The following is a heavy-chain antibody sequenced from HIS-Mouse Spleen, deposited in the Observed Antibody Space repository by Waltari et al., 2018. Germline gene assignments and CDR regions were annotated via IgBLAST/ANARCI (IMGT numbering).Heavy chain of an antibody. CDR2: IFSNDEK. J-gene: IGHJ2*01. V-gene: IGHV2-26*01. CDR1: GFSLSNARMG. Sequence: QVTLKESGPVLVKPPVTLTLTCTVAGFSLSNARMGVSWIRQPPGKALEWLAQIFSNDEKSYSTTLKSRLTISKDNSKRRVVLTMTNMDPVDTATYYCARIPTGDWYFDLWGRGTLVTVSS. D-gene: IGHD7-27*01. CDR3: ARIPTGDWYFDL.